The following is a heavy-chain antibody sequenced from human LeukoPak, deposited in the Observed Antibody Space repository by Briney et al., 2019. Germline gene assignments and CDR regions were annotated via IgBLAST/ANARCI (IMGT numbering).Heavy chain of an antibody. CDR1: GFSFSSYE. Sequence: GGSLRDSCAASGFSFSSYEMNWVRQAPGKGLEWVSYIRSSGDTIYYADSVKGRFTISRDNARNSLYLQMNSLRAEDTAVYFCARGHWNAKAYCYHMNVWGTGATVTVSS. D-gene: IGHD1-1*01. CDR3: ARGHWNAKAYCYHMNV. J-gene: IGHJ6*03. V-gene: IGHV3-48*03. CDR2: IRSSGDTI.